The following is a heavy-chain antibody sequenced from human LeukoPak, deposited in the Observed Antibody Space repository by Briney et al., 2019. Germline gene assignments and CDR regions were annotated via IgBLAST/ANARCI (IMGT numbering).Heavy chain of an antibody. V-gene: IGHV3-53*01. Sequence: PGGSLRLSCAASGFPFSSYSMNWVRQAPGKGLEWVSVIYSDGNTHYADSVKGRFTISRDNSKNTVYLQMNSLRVEDTAIYYCARDDSSGPYDYWGQGTLVTVSS. J-gene: IGHJ4*02. D-gene: IGHD3-10*01. CDR2: IYSDGNT. CDR3: ARDDSSGPYDY. CDR1: GFPFSSYS.